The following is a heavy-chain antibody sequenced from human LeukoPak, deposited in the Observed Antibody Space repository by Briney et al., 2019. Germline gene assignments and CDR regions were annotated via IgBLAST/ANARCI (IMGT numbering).Heavy chain of an antibody. CDR1: GGSFSGYY. CDR2: INHSGST. V-gene: IGHV4-34*01. J-gene: IGHJ4*02. CDR3: ARSSGAVSTNGSDY. Sequence: PSETLSLTCAVYGGSFSGYYWSWIRQPPGKGLEWIGEINHSGSTNYNPSLKSRVTISVDTSKNQFSLKLSSVTAADTAVYYCARSSGAVSTNGSDYCGQGTLVTVSS. D-gene: IGHD2-8*01.